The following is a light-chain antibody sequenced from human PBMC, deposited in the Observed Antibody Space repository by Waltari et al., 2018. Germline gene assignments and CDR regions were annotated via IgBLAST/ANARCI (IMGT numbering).Light chain of an antibody. Sequence: DIVMTQSPDSLAVSLGEKATINCKSSQSVLYSPNNKYYLAWYQQKPGQPPKLLIYWASTRESGVPDRFSGSGSGTDFTLTISSLQAEDVAGYYCQQYYSTPYTFGQGTKLEIK. CDR3: QQYYSTPYT. V-gene: IGKV4-1*01. CDR1: QSVLYSPNNKYY. CDR2: WAS. J-gene: IGKJ2*01.